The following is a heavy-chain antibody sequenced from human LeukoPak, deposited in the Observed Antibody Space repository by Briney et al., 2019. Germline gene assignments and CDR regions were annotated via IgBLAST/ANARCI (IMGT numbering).Heavy chain of an antibody. CDR2: IKQDGSEK. D-gene: IGHD6-13*01. CDR3: ARDPPLIAAAGSRYFQH. Sequence: PGGSLRLSCPASGFTFSSYWMTWVRQAPGKGREWVANIKQDGSEKYYVDSVKGRFTISRDNAKNSLYLQMNSLRGEDTAVYYCARDPPLIAAAGSRYFQHWGQGSLVTVSS. J-gene: IGHJ1*01. V-gene: IGHV3-7*01. CDR1: GFTFSSYW.